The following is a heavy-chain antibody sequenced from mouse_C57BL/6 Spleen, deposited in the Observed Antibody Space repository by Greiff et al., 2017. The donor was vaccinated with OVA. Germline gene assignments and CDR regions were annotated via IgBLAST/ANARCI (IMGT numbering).Heavy chain of an antibody. CDR1: GYTFTSYW. J-gene: IGHJ3*01. CDR3: ARTIYDGYSFAY. Sequence: QVQLQQPGAELVKPGASVKLSCKASGYTFTSYWMHWVKQRPGRGLEWIGRSDPNSGGTKYNEKFKSKATLTVDKPSSTAYMQLSSLTSEDSAVYYCARTIYDGYSFAYWGQGTLVTVSA. CDR2: SDPNSGGT. D-gene: IGHD2-3*01. V-gene: IGHV1-72*01.